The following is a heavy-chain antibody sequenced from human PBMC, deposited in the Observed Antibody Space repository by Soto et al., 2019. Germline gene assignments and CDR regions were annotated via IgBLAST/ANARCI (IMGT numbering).Heavy chain of an antibody. D-gene: IGHD3-22*01. J-gene: IGHJ4*01. Sequence: GGSLRLSCAASGFTFATFAMSWVRQAPGKGLEWVSGLSDSGGITYYADSVRGRFTISRDNSKNKLYLQMNSLRGDDTAVYYCAQRGGSGYYGAFDYWGHGTLVTGSS. CDR1: GFTFATFA. CDR2: LSDSGGIT. CDR3: AQRGGSGYYGAFDY. V-gene: IGHV3-23*01.